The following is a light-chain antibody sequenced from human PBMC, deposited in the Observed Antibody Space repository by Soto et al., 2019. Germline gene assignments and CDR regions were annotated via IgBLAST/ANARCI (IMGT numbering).Light chain of an antibody. CDR2: TDS. V-gene: IGLV1-44*01. CDR1: SSNIGSNT. Sequence: QSVLTQPPSASGTPGQVVTISCSGSSSNIGSNTVNWYQHLPGTAPKLLIYTDSLRPSGVPGRFTAFKSGTSASLAISGHQSEDEADYYCVAWDDSLNGPLFGGGTKLTVL. J-gene: IGLJ2*01. CDR3: VAWDDSLNGPL.